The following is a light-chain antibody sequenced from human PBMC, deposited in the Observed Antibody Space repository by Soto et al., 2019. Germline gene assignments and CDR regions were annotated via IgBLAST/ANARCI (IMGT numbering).Light chain of an antibody. J-gene: IGKJ1*01. CDR3: QQRGSWPPT. CDR2: DSF. V-gene: IGKV3-11*01. CDR1: QSLNNY. Sequence: EIVLTQSPATLSLSPGERATLSCRASQSLNNYLAWYQQKPGQAPTLLLYDSFNRAIGIPVRFSGSGSGTDFTLTISSLESEDFAVYYCQQRGSWPPTFGQGTNVEI.